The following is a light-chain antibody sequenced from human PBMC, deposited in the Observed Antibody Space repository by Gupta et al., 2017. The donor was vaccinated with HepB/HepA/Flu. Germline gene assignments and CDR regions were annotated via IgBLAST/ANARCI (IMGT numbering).Light chain of an antibody. CDR3: YQRSDWPLS. Sequence: EIVLTQSPDTLSLSPGERATLSCRASQSISRYLAWYQQKPGQAPRLLIYDASNRATGIPARLSSGGSWTDFITIISSLEPADFVVVYCYQRSDWPLSFGGGTKVEI. V-gene: IGKV3-11*01. CDR2: DAS. J-gene: IGKJ4*01. CDR1: QSISRY.